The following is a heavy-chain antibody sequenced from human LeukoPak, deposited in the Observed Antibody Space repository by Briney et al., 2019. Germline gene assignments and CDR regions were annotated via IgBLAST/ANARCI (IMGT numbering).Heavy chain of an antibody. CDR2: ISSSSSYT. D-gene: IGHD5-18*01. CDR1: GFTFSDYY. V-gene: IGHV3-11*05. J-gene: IGHJ4*02. CDR3: ARDPSGGYSYGPHFDY. Sequence: PGRSLRLSCAASGFTFSDYYMSWIRQAPEKVLEWDSYISSSSSYTNYANSVKGRFTISRDNAKNSLYLQMNSLRAEDTAVYYCARDPSGGYSYGPHFDYWGQGTLVTVSS.